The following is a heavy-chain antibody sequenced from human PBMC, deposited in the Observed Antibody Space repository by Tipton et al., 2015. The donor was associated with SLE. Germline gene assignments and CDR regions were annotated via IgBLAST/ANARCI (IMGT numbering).Heavy chain of an antibody. J-gene: IGHJ4*02. CDR3: AKTARQGRPRVGFCAGECYLDY. Sequence: SLRLSCAASGFTVSSNYMSWVRQAPGRGLEWVSSISASGDSTYLADSVKGRFTLSRDNSKDTLYLQMNSLRAEDTAVYFCAKTARQGRPRVGFCAGECYLDYWGQGTLVTVSS. CDR1: GFTVSSNY. CDR2: ISASGDST. D-gene: IGHD2-21*01. V-gene: IGHV3-23*01.